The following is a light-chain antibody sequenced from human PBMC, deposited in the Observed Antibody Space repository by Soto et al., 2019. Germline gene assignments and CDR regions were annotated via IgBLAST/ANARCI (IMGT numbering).Light chain of an antibody. CDR1: QSVSSN. CDR3: QQRGDWPPIT. J-gene: IGKJ5*01. Sequence: EIILSQSPDTLSLSPGERATLSCRASQSVSSNLAWYQQKPGQAPRLLIYGASNRTTGIPARFSGSGSGTDFTLTISSLEPEDFAVYYCQQRGDWPPITFGQGTRLEI. CDR2: GAS. V-gene: IGKV3-11*01.